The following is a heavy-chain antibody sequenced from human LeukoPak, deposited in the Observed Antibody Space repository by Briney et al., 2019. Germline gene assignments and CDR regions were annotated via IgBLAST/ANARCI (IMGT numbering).Heavy chain of an antibody. CDR3: ARNAPSYIQLCQIYYFDY. D-gene: IGHD5-18*01. V-gene: IGHV4-34*01. J-gene: IGHJ4*02. CDR1: GGSFSGCY. CDR2: INHSGST. Sequence: SETLSLTCAVYGGSFSGCYWSWIRQPPGKGLEWIGEINHSGSTNYNPSLKSRVTISVDTSKNQFSLKLSSVTAADTAVYYCARNAPSYIQLCQIYYFDYWGQGTLVTVSS.